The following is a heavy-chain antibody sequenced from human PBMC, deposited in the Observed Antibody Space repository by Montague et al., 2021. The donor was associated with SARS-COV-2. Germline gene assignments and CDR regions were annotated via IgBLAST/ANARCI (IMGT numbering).Heavy chain of an antibody. CDR1: GGSFSGYY. V-gene: IGHV4-34*01. D-gene: IGHD6-13*01. J-gene: IGHJ4*02. CDR3: ARWRYSSSWYRGEYVY. CDR2: INHSGST. Sequence: SQTLSLTYAVYGGSFSGYYWSWIRQPPGKGLEWIGEINHSGSTNYNPSLKSRVTISVDTSKNQFSLKLSSVTAADTAVYYCARWRYSSSWYRGEYVYWGQGTLVTVSS.